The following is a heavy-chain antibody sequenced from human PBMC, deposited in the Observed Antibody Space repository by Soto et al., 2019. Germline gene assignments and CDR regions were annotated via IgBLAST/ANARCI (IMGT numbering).Heavy chain of an antibody. V-gene: IGHV4-59*08. Sequence: SETLSLTCTVSRGSSSTYYWSWIRQPPGKGLECIGYIYYNGNTNYNPSLKSRVTISVDTSKNQFTLNLNSVTAADTAVYYGARHATRSSDYWGQATLVTVSS. CDR3: ARHATRSSDY. CDR1: RGSSSTYY. CDR2: IYYNGNT. J-gene: IGHJ4*02.